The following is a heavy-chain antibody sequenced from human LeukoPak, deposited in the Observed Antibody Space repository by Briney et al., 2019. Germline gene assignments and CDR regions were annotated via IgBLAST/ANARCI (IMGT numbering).Heavy chain of an antibody. J-gene: IGHJ6*02. CDR2: VSSDGSIK. CDR3: TKHITTDATTPFYYGMDV. Sequence: GGSLRLSCAASGFTFSSYGIHWVRQAPGKGLEWVAVVSSDGSIKYYADSGKGRFTISRDNAKNSLHLQMDSLRAEDTAIYYCTKHITTDATTPFYYGMDVWGQGTTVTVSS. D-gene: IGHD3-22*01. V-gene: IGHV3-30*18. CDR1: GFTFSSYG.